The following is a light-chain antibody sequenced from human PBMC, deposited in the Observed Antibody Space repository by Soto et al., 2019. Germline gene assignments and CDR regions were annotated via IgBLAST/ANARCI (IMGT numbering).Light chain of an antibody. CDR3: SSYTTSSTRV. J-gene: IGLJ1*01. Sequence: QSALTQPASVSGSPGQSIAITCTGTNSDVGAFNYVSWYQQHPDKAPKLMIYEVSNRPSGVSNRFSGSKSVNTATLTISGLQTEDEADYYCSSYTTSSTRVFGTGNKLTVL. V-gene: IGLV2-14*03. CDR1: NSDVGAFNY. CDR2: EVS.